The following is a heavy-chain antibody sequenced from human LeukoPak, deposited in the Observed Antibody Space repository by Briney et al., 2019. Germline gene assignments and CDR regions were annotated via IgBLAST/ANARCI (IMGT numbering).Heavy chain of an antibody. CDR3: ARLDITTGAYSPEGGAFDI. D-gene: IGHD5-12*01. J-gene: IGHJ3*02. CDR1: GGSIDSSSYY. V-gene: IGHV4-39*01. Sequence: SETPSLTCTVSGGSIDSSSYYWGWIRQPPGKGVEWIGSIYNSGSTYYNPSLKSRVTISVDTSKKQLSLKLSSMTAADTAVYYCARLDITTGAYSPEGGAFDIWGQGTMVTVSS. CDR2: IYNSGST.